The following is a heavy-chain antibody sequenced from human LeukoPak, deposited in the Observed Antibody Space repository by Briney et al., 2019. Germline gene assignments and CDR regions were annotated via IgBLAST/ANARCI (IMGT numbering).Heavy chain of an antibody. D-gene: IGHD6-19*01. Sequence: GASVKVSCKASGYTFTGYYIHWVRQAPGQGLEWMGRINPNSGGADYAQKFQGRVSMTRDTSISTAYMELSSLRSDDTAVYYCARGPRLDSSGWYYGAFDIWGQGTMVTVSS. J-gene: IGHJ3*02. V-gene: IGHV1-2*06. CDR1: GYTFTGYY. CDR2: INPNSGGA. CDR3: ARGPRLDSSGWYYGAFDI.